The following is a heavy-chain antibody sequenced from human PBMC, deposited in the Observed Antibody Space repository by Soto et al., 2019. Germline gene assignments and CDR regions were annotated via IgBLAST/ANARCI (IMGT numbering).Heavy chain of an antibody. J-gene: IGHJ4*02. CDR3: AREKRGSFDY. CDR1: GYTFTTYG. V-gene: IGHV1-18*01. CDR2: ISGNNGYT. Sequence: GASVKVSCKASGYTFTTYGISWVRQAPGQGLEWMGWISGNNGYTNYAQRLQGRVTLTKDTSTSTAYMELRSLRSDDTAVYYCAREKRGSFDYWGQGTLVTVSS. D-gene: IGHD3-10*01.